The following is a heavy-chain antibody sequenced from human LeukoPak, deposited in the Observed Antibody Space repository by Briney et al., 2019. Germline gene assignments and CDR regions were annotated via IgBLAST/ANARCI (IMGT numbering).Heavy chain of an antibody. CDR1: GGAISSGNYY. Sequence: SETLSLTRTVSGGAISSGNYYWSWIRQPAGKGLEWIGRVYTYGNTNYNPSLKSRVTISIDTSRNQFSLKLTSVTAADTAVYYCARLLIYTPCFDYWSQGTLVTVSS. D-gene: IGHD3-16*01. CDR3: ARLLIYTPCFDY. J-gene: IGHJ4*02. V-gene: IGHV4-61*02. CDR2: VYTYGNT.